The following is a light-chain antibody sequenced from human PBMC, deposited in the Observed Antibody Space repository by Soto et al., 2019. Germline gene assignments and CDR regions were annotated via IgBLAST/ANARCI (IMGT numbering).Light chain of an antibody. CDR1: QSVLYSSNNKDY. Sequence: DIVMTQSPDSLAVSLGERATINCKSSQSVLYSSNNKDYFAWYQQKPGQPPKLLIYWASTRESGVPDRFSGSGSGTDFTLTINCLQAEDVAVYYCQQYYSTPDTFGQGTKLEIK. CDR2: WAS. J-gene: IGKJ2*01. CDR3: QQYYSTPDT. V-gene: IGKV4-1*01.